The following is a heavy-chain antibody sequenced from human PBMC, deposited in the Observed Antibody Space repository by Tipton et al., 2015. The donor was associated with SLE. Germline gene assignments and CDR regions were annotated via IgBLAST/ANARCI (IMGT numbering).Heavy chain of an antibody. J-gene: IGHJ5*02. V-gene: IGHV3-7*03. CDR2: IKQDGTEK. CDR3: ARGSRGDSDYNWFDP. Sequence: SLRLSCAASGFTFTNYWMSWVRQAPGKGLEWVANIKQDGTEKYYVDSVKGRFTISRDNAKNSLYLQMNSLRAEDTAIYYCARGSRGDSDYNWFDPWGQGTLVTVSS. CDR1: GFTFTNYW. D-gene: IGHD4-17*01.